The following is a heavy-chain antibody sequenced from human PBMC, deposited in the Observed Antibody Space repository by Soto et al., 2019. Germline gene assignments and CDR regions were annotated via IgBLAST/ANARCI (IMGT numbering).Heavy chain of an antibody. V-gene: IGHV5-51*01. D-gene: IGHD6-19*01. CDR3: AHRPSGWYLFDY. J-gene: IGHJ4*02. CDR2: INPGDSES. Sequence: PGESLKISCQASGYSFGNYWIGRVRQMPGKGLEWMAIINPGDSESRYSPSLKARLTITKDTSKNQVVLTMTNMDPVDTATYYCAHRPSGWYLFDYWGQGTLVTVSS. CDR1: GYSFGNYW.